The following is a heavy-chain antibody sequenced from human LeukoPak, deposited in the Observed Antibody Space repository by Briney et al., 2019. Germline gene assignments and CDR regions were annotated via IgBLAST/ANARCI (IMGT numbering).Heavy chain of an antibody. V-gene: IGHV3-49*03. CDR1: GFTLGDYA. CDR3: TRDELYYYYYYMDV. J-gene: IGHJ6*03. Sequence: PGGSLRLSCTASGFTLGDYAMSWFRQAPGKGLEWVGFIRSKAYGGTTEYAASVKGRFTISRDDSKSIAYLQMNSLKTEDTAVYYCTRDELYYYYYYMDVWGKGTTVTVSS. D-gene: IGHD1-7*01. CDR2: IRSKAYGGTT.